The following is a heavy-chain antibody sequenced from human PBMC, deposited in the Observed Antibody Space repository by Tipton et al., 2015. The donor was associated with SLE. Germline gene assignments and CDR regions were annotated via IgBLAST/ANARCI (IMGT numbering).Heavy chain of an antibody. CDR2: INHSGST. Sequence: LSLTCTVSGGPVSSGSYYWSWIRQPPGKGLEWVGEINHSGSTNYNPSLKSRVTISVDTSKNQFSLKLSSVTAADTAVYYCARSGYTVTYGMDVWGKGTTVTVSS. D-gene: IGHD4-17*01. CDR1: GGPVSSGSYY. CDR3: ARSGYTVTYGMDV. J-gene: IGHJ6*04. V-gene: IGHV4-61*01.